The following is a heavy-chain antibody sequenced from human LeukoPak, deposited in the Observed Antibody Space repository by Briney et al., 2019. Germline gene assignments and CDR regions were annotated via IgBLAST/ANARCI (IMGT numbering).Heavy chain of an antibody. J-gene: IGHJ4*02. Sequence: ASETLSLTCTVSGDSISTSSYYWGWIRQPPGKGLEWIGNIYYSGSTYYNPSLKSRVTISVDTSKNQCSLKLSSLTAADTAVYYCARLPRSSSWYTGFDYWGPGTLVTVSS. CDR3: ARLPRSSSWYTGFDY. CDR2: IYYSGST. D-gene: IGHD6-13*01. V-gene: IGHV4-39*01. CDR1: GDSISTSSYY.